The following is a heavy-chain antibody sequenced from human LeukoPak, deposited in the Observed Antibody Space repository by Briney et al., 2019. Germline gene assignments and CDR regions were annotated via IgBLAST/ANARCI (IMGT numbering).Heavy chain of an antibody. J-gene: IGHJ4*02. CDR2: IHSSGST. CDR3: ARLAPGNYDILTGDPKVVFDY. CDR1: GGSISSFF. D-gene: IGHD3-9*01. Sequence: SETLSLTCTVSGGSISSFFWSWIRQPPGKGLEWIGYIHSSGSTKYNPSLKSRLIISVDMSKNQFSLKLRSVSVADTAVYYCARLAPGNYDILTGDPKVVFDYWGQGALVTVSS. V-gene: IGHV4-59*01.